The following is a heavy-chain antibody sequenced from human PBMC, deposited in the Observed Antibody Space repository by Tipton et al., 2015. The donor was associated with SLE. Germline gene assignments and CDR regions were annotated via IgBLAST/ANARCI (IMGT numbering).Heavy chain of an antibody. J-gene: IGHJ4*02. CDR1: GFTFSSYE. CDR3: ARGVLSATFDY. V-gene: IGHV3-48*03. Sequence: SLRLSCVASGFTFSSYEMNWVRQAPGKGLEWVSYISSSGSTIYYADSVKGRFTISRDNAKNSLYLQMNSLRAEDTAVYYCARGVLSATFDYWGQGTLVTVSS. CDR2: ISSSGSTI.